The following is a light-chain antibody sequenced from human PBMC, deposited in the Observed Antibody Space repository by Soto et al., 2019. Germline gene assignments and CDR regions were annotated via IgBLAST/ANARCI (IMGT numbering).Light chain of an antibody. V-gene: IGKV3-11*01. CDR2: DAS. Sequence: EIVLTQSPATLSLSPGERATLSCRASQSVSSDLAWYQQKPGQAPRLLIYDASNRATGIPARFSGSGSGTDFTLTISSLEPADFAVYYCQQRSPWAYSFGQGTKVEIK. J-gene: IGKJ2*01. CDR3: QQRSPWAYS. CDR1: QSVSSD.